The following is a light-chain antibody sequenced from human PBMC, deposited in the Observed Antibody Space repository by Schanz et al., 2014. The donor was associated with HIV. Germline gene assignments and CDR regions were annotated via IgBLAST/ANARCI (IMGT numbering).Light chain of an antibody. Sequence: QSALTQPASVSGSPGQSITISCTGTNSDVGANNYVSWYRQHPGKAPKLVIYDVSNRPSGVSNRFSGSKSGNTASLTISRLQAEDESDYYCSSFTSTSTLVFGTGTKLTVL. CDR1: NSDVGANNY. V-gene: IGLV2-14*01. CDR2: DVS. J-gene: IGLJ1*01. CDR3: SSFTSTSTLV.